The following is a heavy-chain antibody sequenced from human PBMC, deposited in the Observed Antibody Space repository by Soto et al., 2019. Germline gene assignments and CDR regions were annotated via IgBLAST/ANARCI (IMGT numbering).Heavy chain of an antibody. CDR3: ARDLEVGVDGYFDH. D-gene: IGHD2-8*01. V-gene: IGHV1-69*13. CDR2: IIPIFGTA. Sequence: GASVKVSCKASGGTFSSYAISWVRQAPGQGLEWMGGIIPIFGTANYAQKFQGRVTITADESTSTAYMELSSLRSEDTAVYYCARDLEVGVDGYFDHWGQGTLVTVSS. J-gene: IGHJ4*02. CDR1: GGTFSSYA.